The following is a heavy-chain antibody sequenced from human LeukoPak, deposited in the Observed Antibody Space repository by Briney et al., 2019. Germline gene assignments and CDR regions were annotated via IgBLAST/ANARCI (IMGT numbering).Heavy chain of an antibody. D-gene: IGHD1-26*01. CDR2: IKQDGSEE. J-gene: IGHJ4*02. CDR3: ARGSSAGASLRHDY. CDR1: GFTFSSNC. Sequence: GGSLRLSCAASGFTFSSNCMSWVRQAPGKGLEWVANIKQDGSEENFVDSVKGRFTISRDNAKKSLYLQMNSLRAEDTAVYYCARGSSAGASLRHDYWGQGTLVTVSS. V-gene: IGHV3-7*01.